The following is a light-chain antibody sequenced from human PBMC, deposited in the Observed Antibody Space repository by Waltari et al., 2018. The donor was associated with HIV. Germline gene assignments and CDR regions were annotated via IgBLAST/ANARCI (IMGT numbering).Light chain of an antibody. Sequence: QSALTQPASVSGSPGQSITISCPGTSSAVGGYNYVSWYHQHPGKVPKLMIFDVNKRPSGVSNRFSGSKSGNTASLTISGLQAEDEADYYCCSYAGSSTLYVFGTGTKVTVL. V-gene: IGLV2-23*02. CDR2: DVN. J-gene: IGLJ1*01. CDR3: CSYAGSSTLYV. CDR1: SSAVGGYNY.